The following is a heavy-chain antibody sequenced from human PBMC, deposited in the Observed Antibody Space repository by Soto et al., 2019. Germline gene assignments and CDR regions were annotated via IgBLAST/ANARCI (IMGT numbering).Heavy chain of an antibody. CDR3: ARDGPGSYRRGYSGSGSTPDY. J-gene: IGHJ4*02. CDR2: IWYDGSNK. CDR1: GFTFSSYG. V-gene: IGHV3-33*01. Sequence: QVQLVESGGGVVQPGRSLRLSCAASGFTFSSYGMHWVRQAPGKGLEWVAVIWYDGSNKYYADSVKGRFTISRDNSKNTLYLQMNSLRAEDTAVYYCARDGPGSYRRGYSGSGSTPDYWGQGTLVTVSS. D-gene: IGHD3-10*01.